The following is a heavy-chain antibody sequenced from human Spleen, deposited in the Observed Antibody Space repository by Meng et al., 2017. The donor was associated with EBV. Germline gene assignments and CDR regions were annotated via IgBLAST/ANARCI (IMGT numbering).Heavy chain of an antibody. Sequence: QGHVVQVGAEVKKSESSVKVSGKASGGTFSNYPISWVRQAPGQGLEWMAGFTPIFGTTNYAQKFDDRLTISADTSTTTVYMELSSLRSEDTAVYFCASLNDYSSGSASWGQGTLVTVSS. CDR2: FTPIFGTT. V-gene: IGHV1-69*06. CDR3: ASLNDYSSGSAS. J-gene: IGHJ5*02. CDR1: GGTFSNYP. D-gene: IGHD6-19*01.